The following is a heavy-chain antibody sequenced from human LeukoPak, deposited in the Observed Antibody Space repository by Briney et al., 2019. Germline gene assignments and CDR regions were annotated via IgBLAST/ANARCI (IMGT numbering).Heavy chain of an antibody. V-gene: IGHV1-18*01. CDR1: GYTFTSYG. J-gene: IGHJ5*02. Sequence: GASVKVSCKASGYTFTSYGISWVRQAPGQGLEWMGWISAYNGNTNYAQKLQGRVTMTTDTSTSTAYMELSRLRSDDTAVYYCARAHLDIVVVVAALAHQNWFDPWGQGTLVTVSS. D-gene: IGHD2-15*01. CDR2: ISAYNGNT. CDR3: ARAHLDIVVVVAALAHQNWFDP.